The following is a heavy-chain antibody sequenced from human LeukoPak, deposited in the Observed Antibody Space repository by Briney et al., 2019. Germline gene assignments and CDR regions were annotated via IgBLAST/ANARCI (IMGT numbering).Heavy chain of an antibody. CDR3: ARDPGYCSGGSCYSFDY. V-gene: IGHV3-23*01. D-gene: IGHD2-15*01. CDR1: GFTLSSYA. CDR2: ISGRGASK. J-gene: IGHJ4*02. Sequence: GGSLRLSCAASGFTLSSYAMSWVRQAPGKGLEWVSGISGRGASKYYADSVKGRFTISRDNSKNTLYLQMNSLRAEDTAVYYCARDPGYCSGGSCYSFDYWGQGTLVTVSS.